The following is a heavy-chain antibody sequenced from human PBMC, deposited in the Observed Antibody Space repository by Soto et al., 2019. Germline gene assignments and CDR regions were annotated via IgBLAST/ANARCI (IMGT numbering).Heavy chain of an antibody. D-gene: IGHD6-19*01. CDR3: ARDFGYSSGWYDD. J-gene: IGHJ5*02. CDR2: INPNSGGT. CDR1: GYTFTGYY. V-gene: IGHV1-2*04. Sequence: ASVKVSCKASGYTFTGYYMHWVRQAPGQGLEWMGWINPNSGGTNYAQKFQGWVTMTRDTSISTAYMELSRLRSDDTAVYYGARDFGYSSGWYDDWGQGTLVTVSS.